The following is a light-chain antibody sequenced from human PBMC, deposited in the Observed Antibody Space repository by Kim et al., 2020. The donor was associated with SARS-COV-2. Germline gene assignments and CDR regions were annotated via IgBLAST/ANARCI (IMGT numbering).Light chain of an antibody. CDR2: QDN. CDR3: QAWDSSTDVV. CDR1: KLGDKY. V-gene: IGLV3-1*01. Sequence: VAPGQTASITCSGDKLGDKYTCWYQQKPGQTPVLVIYQDNKRPSGVPERFSGSNSGNKAALAISGAQAMDEADYYCQAWDSSTDVVFGGGTQLTVL. J-gene: IGLJ2*01.